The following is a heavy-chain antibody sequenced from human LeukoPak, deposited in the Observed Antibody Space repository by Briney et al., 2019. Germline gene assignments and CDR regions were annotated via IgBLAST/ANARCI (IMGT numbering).Heavy chain of an antibody. J-gene: IGHJ5*02. CDR3: AREPYSSSWNNWFDP. D-gene: IGHD6-13*01. CDR2: IYTSGST. V-gene: IGHV4-4*07. Sequence: SETLSLTCTVSGGSISSNYWSWIRQPAGKGLEWICGIYTSGSTNYNPSLKSRVTMSVDTSKNQFSLKLSSVTAADTAVYYCAREPYSSSWNNWFDPWGQGTLVTVSS. CDR1: GGSISSNY.